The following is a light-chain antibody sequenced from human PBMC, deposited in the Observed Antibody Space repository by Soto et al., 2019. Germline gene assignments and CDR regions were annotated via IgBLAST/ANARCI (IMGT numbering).Light chain of an antibody. CDR3: QPYNNWPPWT. J-gene: IGKJ1*01. CDR2: GAS. Sequence: EIVMTQSPATLSVAPGERATLSCRASQSVSSNLAWYQQKPGQAPRLLIYGASTRATGIPARFSGSGSGTEFTLTISSPQSENFAGYYCQPYNNWPPWTFGQGTKVEIK. V-gene: IGKV3-15*01. CDR1: QSVSSN.